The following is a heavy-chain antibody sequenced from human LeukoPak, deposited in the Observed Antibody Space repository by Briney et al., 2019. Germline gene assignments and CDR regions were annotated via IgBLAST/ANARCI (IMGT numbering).Heavy chain of an antibody. CDR3: ATRRYDSSGFDH. CDR1: GFTFSTYA. J-gene: IGHJ4*02. Sequence: PGGSLRLSCAASGFTFSTYAMSWVRQAPGKGLEWVSAIGSSGGSTYYADSVKGRFTISRDNSKNTLYLQMNSLRAEDTAVYYCATRRYDSSGFDHWGQGTLVTVSS. D-gene: IGHD3-22*01. CDR2: IGSSGGST. V-gene: IGHV3-23*01.